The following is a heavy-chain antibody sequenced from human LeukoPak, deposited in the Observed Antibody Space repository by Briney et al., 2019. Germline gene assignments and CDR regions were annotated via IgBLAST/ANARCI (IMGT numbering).Heavy chain of an antibody. Sequence: ASVKVSCKASGYTFSDYYMHWVRQAPAQGLEWMGWISPNSVEKVYAQKFQDRVTITRDTSISTAHMELSRLRSDDTAVYYCARKRGVGVDRNAFDIWGQGTMVTVSS. CDR1: GYTFSDYY. V-gene: IGHV1-2*02. CDR3: ARKRGVGVDRNAFDI. CDR2: ISPNSVEK. D-gene: IGHD3-3*01. J-gene: IGHJ3*02.